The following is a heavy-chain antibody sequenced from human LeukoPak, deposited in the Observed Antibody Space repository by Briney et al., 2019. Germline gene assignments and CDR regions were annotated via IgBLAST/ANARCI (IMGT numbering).Heavy chain of an antibody. D-gene: IGHD3-22*01. J-gene: IGHJ6*02. CDR1: GFIFSRFG. Sequence: GGSLRLSCAASGFIFSRFGMNWVRQAPGKGLEWVAVISYSGSNKAYVDSVKGRFSISRDNSKNTVYLQMNSLRSEDTAVYYCAKDTDYDTSGSGYFHYYYGMDVRGQGTTVTVSS. CDR2: ISYSGSNK. CDR3: AKDTDYDTSGSGYFHYYYGMDV. V-gene: IGHV3-30*18.